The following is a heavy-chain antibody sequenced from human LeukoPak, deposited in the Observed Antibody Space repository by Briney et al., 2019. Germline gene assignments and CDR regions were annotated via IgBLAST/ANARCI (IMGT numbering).Heavy chain of an antibody. J-gene: IGHJ3*02. D-gene: IGHD5-24*01. CDR1: GFTFSSYA. V-gene: IGHV3-64*01. CDR2: ISSNGGST. CDR3: ARELDPVEMATIQGFNAFDI. Sequence: GGSLRLSCAASGFTFSSYAMHWVRRAPGKGLEYVSAISSNGGSTYYANSVKGRFTISRDNSKNTLYLRMGSLRAEDMAVYYCARELDPVEMATIQGFNAFDIWGQGTMVTVSS.